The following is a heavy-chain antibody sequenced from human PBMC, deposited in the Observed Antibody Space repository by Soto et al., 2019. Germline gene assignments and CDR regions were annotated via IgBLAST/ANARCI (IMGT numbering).Heavy chain of an antibody. CDR3: ARQWLVGDYCSY. CDR2: INHSGST. J-gene: IGHJ4*01. D-gene: IGHD6-19*01. V-gene: IGHV4-34*01. CDR1: GGAFSGYY. Sequence: SENLSLTCAVSGGAFSGYYWSWIRQPPGKGLEWMGEINHSGSTNYNPSLKSRVTISVDTSKTQYSQKLSSVTAAAAAVYDSARQWLVGDYCSYWG.